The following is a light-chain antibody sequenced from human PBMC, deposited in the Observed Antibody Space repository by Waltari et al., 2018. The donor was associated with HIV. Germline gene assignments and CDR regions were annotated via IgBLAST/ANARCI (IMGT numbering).Light chain of an antibody. CDR3: TSYASSSSLL. J-gene: IGLJ2*01. CDR2: RNN. V-gene: IGLV1-47*01. Sequence: QSVLTQPPSASGTPGQRVTISCSGSSSNIGTNYVFWYKQLPGTAPKLLIYRNNHRPSGVPDRFSGSKSGTSASLTISGLQAEDEADYYCTSYASSSSLLFGGGTKLTVL. CDR1: SSNIGTNY.